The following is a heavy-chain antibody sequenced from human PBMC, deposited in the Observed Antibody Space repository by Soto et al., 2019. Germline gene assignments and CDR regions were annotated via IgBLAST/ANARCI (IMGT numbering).Heavy chain of an antibody. V-gene: IGHV3-11*01. CDR1: GFTFTDYY. CDR2: ISNNGYSI. CDR3: ARWRSNYYGMDV. Sequence: QVQLVESGGGLVKPGGSLRLSCAASGFTFTDYYMTWIRQAPGKGLEWVSYISNNGYSIYYADSVKGRFTISRDNAKNSLYLQMNSLRAEDTAVFYCARWRSNYYGMDVWGQGTTVTVSS. J-gene: IGHJ6*02.